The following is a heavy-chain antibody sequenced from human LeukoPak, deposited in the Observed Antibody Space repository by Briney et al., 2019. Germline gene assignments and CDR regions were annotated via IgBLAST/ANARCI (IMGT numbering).Heavy chain of an antibody. CDR2: IKQDGREK. V-gene: IGHV3-7*01. Sequence: GGSLRLSCAASGFTFSSYWMSWVRQAPGKGLEWVANIKQDGREKYYVDSVKGRFTISRDNAKNSLYLQMNSLRAEDTAVYYCARDPGILVRGSRRGYDGNYYHMDVWGKGTMVTITS. CDR1: GFTFSSYW. J-gene: IGHJ6*03. D-gene: IGHD3-10*01. CDR3: ARDPGILVRGSRRGYDGNYYHMDV.